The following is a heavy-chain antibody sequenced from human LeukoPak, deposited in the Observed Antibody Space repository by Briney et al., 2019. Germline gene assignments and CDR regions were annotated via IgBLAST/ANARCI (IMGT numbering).Heavy chain of an antibody. Sequence: SSVKGSCKASRSTCTAYYMKWVRQAPGQGLEWMGWISAYNGNTNYAQKLQGRVTMTTDTSTSTAYMELRSLRSDDTAVYYCARDHLRLPGPGGYWGQGTLVTVSS. CDR1: RSTCTAYY. D-gene: IGHD3-16*01. V-gene: IGHV1-18*04. CDR2: ISAYNGNT. J-gene: IGHJ4*02. CDR3: ARDHLRLPGPGGY.